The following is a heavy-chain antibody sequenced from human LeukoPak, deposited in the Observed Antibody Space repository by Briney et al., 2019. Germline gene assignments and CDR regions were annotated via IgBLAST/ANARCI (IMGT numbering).Heavy chain of an antibody. D-gene: IGHD3-22*01. Sequence: SETLSLTCTISGGSISSISYYWGWIRQPPGKGLEWIGSIYYSGSTYYNPSLKSRVTISVDTSKNQFSLKLRSMTASDTAVYYCAGGGSGYYYDHPRFDYWGQGTLVTVSS. V-gene: IGHV4-39*01. CDR3: AGGGSGYYYDHPRFDY. CDR1: GGSISSISYY. J-gene: IGHJ4*02. CDR2: IYYSGST.